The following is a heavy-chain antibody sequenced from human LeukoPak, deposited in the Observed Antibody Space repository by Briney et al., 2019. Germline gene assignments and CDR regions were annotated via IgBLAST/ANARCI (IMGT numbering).Heavy chain of an antibody. J-gene: IGHJ4*02. CDR1: GGSICSYY. V-gene: IGHV4-59*08. D-gene: IGHD5-18*01. CDR2: LYYRGST. CDR3: ARLNSLTAVDTAMAILDY. Sequence: SETLSFTCTVSGGSICSYYWSWLPQPPGRGLEWIGYLYYRGSTNYNPTLKSRVTISVDPSKNQCSRKLSSVTAADTAVYYCARLNSLTAVDTAMAILDYWGQGTLVTVSS.